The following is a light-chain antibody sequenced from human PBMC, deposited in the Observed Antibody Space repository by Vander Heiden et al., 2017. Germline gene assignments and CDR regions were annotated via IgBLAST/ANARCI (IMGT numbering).Light chain of an antibody. CDR1: SSNIGDGYD. CDR3: QSYDSLSGSGV. V-gene: IGLV1-40*01. CDR2: GNS. Sequence: QSVLTQPPSVSGAPGQRVTISCTGSSSNIGDGYDIHWYQHLPGTAPKLLIYGNSNRPSGVPDRCSGSKSGTSASLAITGLQAEDEADYYCQSYDSLSGSGVFGGGTKLTVL. J-gene: IGLJ3*02.